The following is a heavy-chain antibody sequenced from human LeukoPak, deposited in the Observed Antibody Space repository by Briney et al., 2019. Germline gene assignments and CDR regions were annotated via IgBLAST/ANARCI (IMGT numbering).Heavy chain of an antibody. V-gene: IGHV1-69*01. CDR3: ARDPRGTVGATTGTIYYYYGMDV. D-gene: IGHD1-26*01. CDR2: IIPIFGTA. CDR1: GGTFSSYA. Sequence: SVKVSCKASGGTFSSYAISWVRQAPGQGLEWVGGIIPIFGTANYAQKFQGRVTITADESTSTAYMELSSLRSEDTAVYYCARDPRGTVGATTGTIYYYYGMDVWGQGTTVTVSS. J-gene: IGHJ6*02.